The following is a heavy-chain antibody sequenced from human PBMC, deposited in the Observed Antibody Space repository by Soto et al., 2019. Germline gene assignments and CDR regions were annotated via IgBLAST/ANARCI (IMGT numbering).Heavy chain of an antibody. CDR1: GFIFSSLS. Sequence: GGSLRVSCTGSGFIFSSLSLHWVRQGPDKGLEWVAVVSFDGKVTYYADSVKGRLTVSRDNSKNTIYLQANSLRAEDTAVYYCAREPYGDSQYFDYWGQGP. D-gene: IGHD2-21*02. CDR2: VSFDGKVT. J-gene: IGHJ4*02. CDR3: AREPYGDSQYFDY. V-gene: IGHV3-30*04.